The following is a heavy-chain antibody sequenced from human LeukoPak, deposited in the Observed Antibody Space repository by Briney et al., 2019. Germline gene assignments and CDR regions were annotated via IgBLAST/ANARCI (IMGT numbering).Heavy chain of an antibody. CDR1: GFTFSCYW. CDR3: ARDRVHYYYYMDV. CDR2: INSDGSST. J-gene: IGHJ6*03. Sequence: GGSLRLSCAASGFTFSCYWMHWVRQAPGKGLVWVSRINSDGSSTSYADSVKGRFTISRDNAKNTLYLQMNSLRAEDTAVYYCARDRVHYYYYMDVWGKGTTVTVSS. V-gene: IGHV3-74*01.